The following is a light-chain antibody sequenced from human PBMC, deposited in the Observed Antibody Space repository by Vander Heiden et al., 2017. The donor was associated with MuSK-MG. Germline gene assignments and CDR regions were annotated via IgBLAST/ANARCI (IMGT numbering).Light chain of an antibody. J-gene: IGLJ1*01. CDR3: TSYTSSSALGV. CDR2: DVS. Sequence: SALTQPSSVLVSPSPSITISRTGTSSDVGGYNYVSCYQQHPGKAPKLMIYDVSNRPSGVSNRFSGSKSGNTASLTISGLQAEDEADYYCTSYTSSSALGVFGTGTKVTVL. CDR1: SSDVGGYNY. V-gene: IGLV2-14*03.